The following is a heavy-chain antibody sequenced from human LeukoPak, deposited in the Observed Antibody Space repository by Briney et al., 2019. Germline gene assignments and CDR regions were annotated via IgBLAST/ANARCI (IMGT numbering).Heavy chain of an antibody. V-gene: IGHV3-69-1*01. CDR1: GFTVGSNY. D-gene: IGHD3-22*01. Sequence: GGSLRLSCAASGFTVGSNYMCWVRQAPGKGLEWVSSISSSSYIYYADSVKGRFTISRDNAKNSLYLQMNSLRAEDTAVYYCARGSYYDSSEYYWGQGTLVTVSS. CDR2: ISSSSYI. J-gene: IGHJ4*02. CDR3: ARGSYYDSSEYY.